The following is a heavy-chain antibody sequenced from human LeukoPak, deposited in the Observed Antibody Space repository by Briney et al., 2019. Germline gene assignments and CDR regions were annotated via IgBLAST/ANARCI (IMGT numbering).Heavy chain of an antibody. J-gene: IGHJ4*02. Sequence: SETLSLTCAVYGGSFSDHYWSWIRQPPGQGLEWIGEINHSGSAKYNPSLKSRVTISVDTSKNQFSLEVTSVTAADTAVYYCGPFGEYSDYDLGYWGQGTLVTVSS. CDR3: GPFGEYSDYDLGY. D-gene: IGHD5-12*01. V-gene: IGHV4-34*01. CDR2: INHSGSA. CDR1: GGSFSDHY.